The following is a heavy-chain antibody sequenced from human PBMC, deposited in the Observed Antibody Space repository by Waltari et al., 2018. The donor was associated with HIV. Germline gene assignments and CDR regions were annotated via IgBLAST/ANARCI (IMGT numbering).Heavy chain of an antibody. V-gene: IGHV3-15*01. CDR1: GITFRNAW. D-gene: IGHD3-22*01. CDR3: TTLWYSYDSTDY. Sequence: EVQLVESGGGLVKPGGSLRLSCAASGITFRNAWMSWVRQAPGKGLEWVGSIKSGGEGGTTDYAAAVKGRFTIARDASKHTLYLQMDSLKTEDTAVYYCTTLWYSYDSTDYWGQGTLVTVSS. CDR2: IKSGGEGGTT. J-gene: IGHJ4*02.